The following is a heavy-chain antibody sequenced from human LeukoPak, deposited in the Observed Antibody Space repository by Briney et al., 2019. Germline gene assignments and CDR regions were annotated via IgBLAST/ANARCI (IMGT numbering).Heavy chain of an antibody. CDR3: ARGAGVVVTAMRSYFDY. CDR1: GFTFSSYA. Sequence: GGSLRLSCAASGFTFSSYAMHWVRQAPGKGLEWVAVISYDGSNKYYADSVKGRFTISRDNSKNTLYLQMNSLKAEDTAVYYCARGAGVVVTAMRSYFDYWGQGTLVTVSS. D-gene: IGHD2-21*02. J-gene: IGHJ4*02. V-gene: IGHV3-30*04. CDR2: ISYDGSNK.